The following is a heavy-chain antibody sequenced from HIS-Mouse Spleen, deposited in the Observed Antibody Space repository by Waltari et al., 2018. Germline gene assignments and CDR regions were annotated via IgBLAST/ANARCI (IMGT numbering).Heavy chain of an antibody. V-gene: IGHV3-30*04. CDR2: ISYDGSNK. Sequence: QVQLVESGGGVVQPGRSLRLSCAASGFPFSSYAMHWVRQAPGKGLEGVEVISYDGSNKYYADSVKGRFTISRDNSKNTLYLQMNSLRAEDTAVYYCASLLTGDWYFDLWGRGTLVTVSS. CDR1: GFPFSSYA. D-gene: IGHD7-27*01. CDR3: ASLLTGDWYFDL. J-gene: IGHJ2*01.